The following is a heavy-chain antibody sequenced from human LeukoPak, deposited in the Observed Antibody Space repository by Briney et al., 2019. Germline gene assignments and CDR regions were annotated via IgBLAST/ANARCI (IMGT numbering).Heavy chain of an antibody. Sequence: SETLSLTCAVYGGSFSGYYWSWIRQPPGKGLEWIGEINHSGSTNYNPSLKSRVTISVDTSKNQFSLKLSSVTAADTAVYYCGRHLPFISMIGSGWFDPLGQGTLVTGSS. CDR1: GGSFSGYY. CDR3: GRHLPFISMIGSGWFDP. V-gene: IGHV4-34*01. J-gene: IGHJ5*02. D-gene: IGHD3-22*01. CDR2: INHSGST.